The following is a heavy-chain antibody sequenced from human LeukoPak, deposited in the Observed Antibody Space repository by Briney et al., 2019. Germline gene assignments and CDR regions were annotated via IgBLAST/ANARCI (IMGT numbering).Heavy chain of an antibody. CDR2: IRGRVYGATT. CDR3: SRERAGVFQY. V-gene: IGHV3-49*04. J-gene: IGHJ4*02. CDR1: GFIFGDYA. Sequence: GRSLRLSCTTSGFIFGDYAMSWVRQAPGKGLEWVSLIRGRVYGATTEYAASVKGRFAMSRDDSKSIAYLQMNSLKSEDTAMYYCSRERAGVFQYWGQGILVTVSS.